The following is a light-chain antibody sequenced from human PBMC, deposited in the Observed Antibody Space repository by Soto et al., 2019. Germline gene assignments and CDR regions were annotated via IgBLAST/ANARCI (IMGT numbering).Light chain of an antibody. Sequence: QSVLTQPPSASGSPGQSVTISCTGTRSDVGGFNYVSWYQQHPGKPPKLMIYEVSKRPSGVPDRFSGSKSGNTASLTVSGLQAEDEADYYCSSYAGSNTVFGGGTKLTVL. CDR2: EVS. J-gene: IGLJ3*02. CDR1: RSDVGGFNY. CDR3: SSYAGSNTV. V-gene: IGLV2-8*01.